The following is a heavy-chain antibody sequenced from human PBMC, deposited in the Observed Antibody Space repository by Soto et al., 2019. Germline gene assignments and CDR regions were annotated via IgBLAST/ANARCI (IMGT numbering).Heavy chain of an antibody. CDR3: ARVLYRGYYPDY. V-gene: IGHV1-8*01. D-gene: IGHD3-22*01. Sequence: ASVKVSCKASGYTFTSYDINWVRQATGQGLEWMGWMNPNSGNTGYAQKFQGRVTMTRNTSISTAYMELSSLRSEDTAVYYCARVLYRGYYPDYWGKGTLVTVSS. CDR2: MNPNSGNT. CDR1: GYTFTSYD. J-gene: IGHJ4*02.